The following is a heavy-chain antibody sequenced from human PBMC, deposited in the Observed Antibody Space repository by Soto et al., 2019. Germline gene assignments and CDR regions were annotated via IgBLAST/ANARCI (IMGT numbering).Heavy chain of an antibody. CDR2: ISGSGGST. CDR3: AKVLVVPADYYYGMDV. D-gene: IGHD2-2*01. J-gene: IGHJ6*02. CDR1: WLPFSGSP. V-gene: IGHV3-23*01. Sequence: GGSLNLSFAPLWLPFSGSPMGWVRQAPGKGLEWVSAISGSGGSTYYADSVKGRFTISRDNSKNTLYLQMNSLRAEDTAVYYCAKVLVVPADYYYGMDVWGQGT.